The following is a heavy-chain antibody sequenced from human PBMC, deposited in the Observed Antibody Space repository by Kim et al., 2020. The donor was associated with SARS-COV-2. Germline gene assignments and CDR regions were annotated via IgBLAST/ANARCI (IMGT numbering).Heavy chain of an antibody. Sequence: SETLSLTCAVYGGSFSGFYWSWIRQPPGRGLEWIGEINHSGRTNYNPSLKSRVTISVDTSKNQFSLRLTSVTAADTAAYYCASRLPNTSGSGSHYCDLWG. CDR2: INHSGRT. CDR3: ASRLPNTSGSGSHYCDL. V-gene: IGHV4-34*01. CDR1: GGSFSGFY. J-gene: IGHJ2*01. D-gene: IGHD3-10*01.